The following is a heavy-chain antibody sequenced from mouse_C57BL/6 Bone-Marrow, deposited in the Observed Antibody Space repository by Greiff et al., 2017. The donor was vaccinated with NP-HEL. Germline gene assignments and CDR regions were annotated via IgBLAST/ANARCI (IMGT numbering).Heavy chain of an antibody. D-gene: IGHD2-2*01. V-gene: IGHV1-72*01. Sequence: QVQLKQPGAELVKPGASVKLSCKASGYTFTSYWMHWVKQRPGRGLEWIGRIDPNSGGTKYNEKFKSKATLTVDKPSSTAYMQLSSLTSEDAAGYYCARRKGYGGFAYWGQGTLVTVSA. CDR2: IDPNSGGT. CDR3: ARRKGYGGFAY. J-gene: IGHJ3*01. CDR1: GYTFTSYW.